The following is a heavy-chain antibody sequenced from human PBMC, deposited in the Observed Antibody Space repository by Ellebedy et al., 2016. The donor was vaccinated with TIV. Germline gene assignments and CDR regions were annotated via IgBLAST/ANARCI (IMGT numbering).Heavy chain of an antibody. J-gene: IGHJ2*01. Sequence: PGGSLRLSCAASGFTFSSYWMHWVRQAPGKGLVWVSRINSDGSSTSYADSVKGRFTISRDNAKNTLYLQMNSLRAEDTAVYYCAKMTTVTIPFVLGYFDLWGRGTLVTVSS. CDR1: GFTFSSYW. CDR3: AKMTTVTIPFVLGYFDL. V-gene: IGHV3-74*01. CDR2: INSDGSST. D-gene: IGHD4-17*01.